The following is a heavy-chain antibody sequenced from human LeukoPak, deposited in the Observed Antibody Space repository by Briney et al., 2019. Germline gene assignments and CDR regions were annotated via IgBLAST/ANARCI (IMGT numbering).Heavy chain of an antibody. V-gene: IGHV3-73*01. Sequence: GGSLRLSCAASGFTFSSYAMSWVRQAPGKGLEWVGRIRSKANSYATAYAASVKGRFTISRDDSKNTAYLQMNSLKTEDTAVYYCTSGYSGSYYRDYWGQGTLVTVSS. CDR2: IRSKANSYAT. CDR3: TSGYSGSYYRDY. J-gene: IGHJ4*02. CDR1: GFTFSSYA. D-gene: IGHD1-26*01.